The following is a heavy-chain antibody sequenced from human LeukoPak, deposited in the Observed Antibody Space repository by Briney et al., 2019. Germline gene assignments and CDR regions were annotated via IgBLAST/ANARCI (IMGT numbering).Heavy chain of an antibody. CDR1: GYSISSGYY. CDR2: IYHSGST. V-gene: IGHV4-38-2*01. D-gene: IGHD5-12*01. J-gene: IGHJ4*02. Sequence: SETLSLTCAVSGYSISSGYYWGWIRQPPGKGLEWIGSIYHSGSTYYNPSLKSRVTISVDTSKNQFSLKLSSVTAADTTVYYCARHGYDSLFYWGQGTLVTVSS. CDR3: ARHGYDSLFY.